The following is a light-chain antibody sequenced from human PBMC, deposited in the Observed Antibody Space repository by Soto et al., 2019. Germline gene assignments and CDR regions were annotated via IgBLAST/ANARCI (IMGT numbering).Light chain of an antibody. J-gene: IGKJ4*01. CDR2: AAT. CDR1: QNIRTY. CDR3: QQSHNTPLS. V-gene: IGKV1-39*01. Sequence: DIQMTQSPSSLSASVGDRVTITCRASQNIRTYLNWYQQKVGKAPRLLIYAATTLQSGVPSRFTGSGSGTDFTLTINTVQSDGVTTYYCQQSHNTPLSFGGGTKVEIK.